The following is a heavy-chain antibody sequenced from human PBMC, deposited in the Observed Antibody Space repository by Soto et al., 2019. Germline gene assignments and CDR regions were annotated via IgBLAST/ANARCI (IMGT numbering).Heavy chain of an antibody. Sequence: VRVSCKASGYTVINYEINWVRQATGQGLEWMGWMNPSSGNTGYSQKFQGRVTMTRNTSITTAYMELSSLRSEDTAVYYCARARFCSSGSCYYDHWGQGTLVTVSS. CDR3: ARARFCSSGSCYYDH. CDR1: GYTVINYE. J-gene: IGHJ5*02. V-gene: IGHV1-8*01. D-gene: IGHD2-2*01. CDR2: MNPSSGNT.